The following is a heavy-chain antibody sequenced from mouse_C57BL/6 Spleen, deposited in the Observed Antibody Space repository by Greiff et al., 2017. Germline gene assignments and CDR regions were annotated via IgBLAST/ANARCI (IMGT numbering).Heavy chain of an antibody. D-gene: IGHD2-3*01. J-gene: IGHJ2*01. CDR1: GYTFTSYW. CDR2: IHPNSGST. Sequence: VQLQQSGAELVKPGASVKLSCKASGYTFTSYWMHWVKQRPGQGLEWIGMIHPNSGSTNYNEKFKSKATLTVDKSSSTAYMQLSSLTSEDSAVYYCARRDGYSYFDYWGQGTTLTVSS. V-gene: IGHV1-64*01. CDR3: ARRDGYSYFDY.